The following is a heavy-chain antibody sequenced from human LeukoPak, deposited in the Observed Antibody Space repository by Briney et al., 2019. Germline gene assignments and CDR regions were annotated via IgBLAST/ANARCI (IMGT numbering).Heavy chain of an antibody. D-gene: IGHD2-2*02. CDR1: GYTFTSYG. V-gene: IGHV1-18*01. Sequence: ASVKVSCKASGYTFTSYGISWVRQAPGQGREGMGWISAYNGNTNYAQKLQGRVTMTTDTSTSTAYMELRSLRSDDTAVYYCARAGGYCSSTSCYTLDYYYYGMDVWGQGTTVTVSS. CDR3: ARAGGYCSSTSCYTLDYYYYGMDV. CDR2: ISAYNGNT. J-gene: IGHJ6*02.